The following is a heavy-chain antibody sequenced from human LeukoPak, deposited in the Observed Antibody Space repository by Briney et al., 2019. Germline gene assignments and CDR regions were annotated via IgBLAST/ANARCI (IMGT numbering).Heavy chain of an antibody. Sequence: QPGGSLRLSCAASGFTFSSYEMNWVRQAPGKGLEWVSSISSSSSYIYYADSVKGRFTISRDNAKNSLYLQMNSLRAEDTAVYYCARDAGIAAAGRRFGYFDYWGQGTLVTVSS. V-gene: IGHV3-48*03. CDR2: ISSSSSYI. J-gene: IGHJ4*02. CDR3: ARDAGIAAAGRRFGYFDY. D-gene: IGHD6-13*01. CDR1: GFTFSSYE.